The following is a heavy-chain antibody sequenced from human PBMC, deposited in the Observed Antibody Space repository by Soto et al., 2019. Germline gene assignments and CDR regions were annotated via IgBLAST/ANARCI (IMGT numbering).Heavy chain of an antibody. CDR3: ARDVFMVRGVIGY. Sequence: PSETLSLTCTVSGGSISSGGYYWSWIRQHPGKGLEWIGYIYYSGSTYYNPSLKSRVTISVDTSKNQFSLKLSSVTAADTAVYYCARDVFMVRGVIGYWGQGTLVTVPS. CDR1: GGSISSGGYY. CDR2: IYYSGST. V-gene: IGHV4-31*03. D-gene: IGHD3-10*01. J-gene: IGHJ4*02.